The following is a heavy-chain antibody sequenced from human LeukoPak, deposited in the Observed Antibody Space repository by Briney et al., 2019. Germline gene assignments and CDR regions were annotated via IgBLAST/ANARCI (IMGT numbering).Heavy chain of an antibody. J-gene: IGHJ4*02. CDR1: GYTFTSYG. Sequence: ASVKVSCKASGYTFTSYGISWVRQAPGQGLEWMGWISAYNGNTNYAQKLQGRVTMTTDTSTSTAYMELRSLRSDDTAVYYCARAYPEDDFWSGYCLDYWGQGTLVTVSS. CDR3: ARAYPEDDFWSGYCLDY. CDR2: ISAYNGNT. D-gene: IGHD3-3*01. V-gene: IGHV1-18*01.